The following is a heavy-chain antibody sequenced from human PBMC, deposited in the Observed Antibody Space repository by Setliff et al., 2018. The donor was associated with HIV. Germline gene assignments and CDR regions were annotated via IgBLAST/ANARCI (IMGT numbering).Heavy chain of an antibody. CDR1: GGTFRRSA. Sequence: GASVKVSCKASGGTFRRSAVSWVRQAPGQGLEWMGGIIPMFGTTNFAQKFQDRVTITADESTSTVYMELSSLRSEDTAVYYCATAGEMATIGYYYYYMGVWG. J-gene: IGHJ6*03. V-gene: IGHV1-69*13. CDR3: ATAGEMATIGYYYYYMGV. D-gene: IGHD3-10*01. CDR2: IIPMFGTT.